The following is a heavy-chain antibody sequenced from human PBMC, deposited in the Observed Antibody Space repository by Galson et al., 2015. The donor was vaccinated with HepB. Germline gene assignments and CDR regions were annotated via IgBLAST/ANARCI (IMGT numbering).Heavy chain of an antibody. D-gene: IGHD3-10*01. CDR3: ARARDVRSVYYYGMDV. V-gene: IGHV3-30*09. Sequence: SLRLSCAASGFSFSNYAMHWVRQAPGKGLEWVAVISSDEKNKYYADSVKGRVAISRDNFKNTLYLQMNSLRIEDTALYYCARARDVRSVYYYGMDVWGQGTTVTVSS. J-gene: IGHJ6*02. CDR1: GFSFSNYA. CDR2: ISSDEKNK.